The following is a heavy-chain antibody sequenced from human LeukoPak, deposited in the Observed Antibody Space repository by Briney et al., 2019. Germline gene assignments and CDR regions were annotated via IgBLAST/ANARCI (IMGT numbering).Heavy chain of an antibody. CDR1: GGSISSYY. J-gene: IGHJ4*02. Sequence: SQTLSLTCTVSGGSISSYYWSWIRQPPGKGLEWIGYIYYSGSTNYNPSLKSRVTISVDTSKNQFSLKLSSVTAADTAVYYCARDLGGYYYDYWGQGTLVTVSS. V-gene: IGHV4-59*01. D-gene: IGHD3-22*01. CDR3: ARDLGGYYYDY. CDR2: IYYSGST.